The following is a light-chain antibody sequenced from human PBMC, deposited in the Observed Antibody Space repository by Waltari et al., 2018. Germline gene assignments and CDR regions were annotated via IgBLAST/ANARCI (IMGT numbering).Light chain of an antibody. CDR2: AAS. Sequence: DTQLTQSPSSLSASVGDRVTIACRASQSIKIYLNWYQQKSGKAPKLLIYAASNLQSGVPSRFSGSGSGTYFTLTISSLQPEDFATYYCQQSYSHPQTFGQGTKLEI. J-gene: IGKJ2*01. CDR3: QQSYSHPQT. V-gene: IGKV1-39*01. CDR1: QSIKIY.